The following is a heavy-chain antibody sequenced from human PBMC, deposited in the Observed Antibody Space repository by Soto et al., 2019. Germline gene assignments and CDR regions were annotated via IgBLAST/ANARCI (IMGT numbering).Heavy chain of an antibody. V-gene: IGHV4-31*03. D-gene: IGHD2-8*01. Sequence: QVQLQESGPGLVKPSQTLSVTCTVSGGSVSSDDYSWSWIRQHPGKGLEWIGYIRDSGSTYYNPSLEGRVTIPVDTSKNHLSLRLRSGTAAATAVYYCATAMANYFDYWGQGTLVTASS. CDR1: GGSVSSDDYS. CDR2: IRDSGST. J-gene: IGHJ4*02. CDR3: ATAMANYFDY.